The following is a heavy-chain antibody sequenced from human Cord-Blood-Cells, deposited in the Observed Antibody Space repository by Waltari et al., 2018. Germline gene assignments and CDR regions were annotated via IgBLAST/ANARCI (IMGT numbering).Heavy chain of an antibody. D-gene: IGHD6-13*01. CDR2: IYHSGST. CDR1: GGSISSSNW. CDR3: ARFGSSSWYYYYYGMDV. V-gene: IGHV4-4*02. Sequence: QVQLQESGPGPVKPSGTLSLTCAVSGGSISSSNWWSWVRQPPGKGLEWIGEIYHSGSTNYNPSLKSRVTISVDKSKNQFSLKLSSVTAADTAVYYCARFGSSSWYYYYYGMDVWGQGTTVTVSS. J-gene: IGHJ6*02.